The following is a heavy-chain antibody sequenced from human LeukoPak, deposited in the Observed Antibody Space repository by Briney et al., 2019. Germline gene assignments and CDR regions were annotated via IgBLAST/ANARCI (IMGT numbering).Heavy chain of an antibody. CDR1: GFTFSSYS. D-gene: IGHD3-9*01. CDR2: IKQDGSEK. V-gene: IGHV3-7*01. J-gene: IGHJ4*02. CDR3: ARDEIYYDILTGYRHFDY. Sequence: QAGGSLRLSCAASGFTFSSYSMNWVRQAPGKGLEWVANIKQDGSEKKYLDSVKGRFTISRDNAKNSMYLQMNSLRAEDTAVYYCARDEIYYDILTGYRHFDYWGQGTLVTVFS.